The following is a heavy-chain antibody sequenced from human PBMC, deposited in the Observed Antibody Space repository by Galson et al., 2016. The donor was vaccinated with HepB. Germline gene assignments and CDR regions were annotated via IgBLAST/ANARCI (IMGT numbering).Heavy chain of an antibody. Sequence: SVKVSCKASGGTFSGYAINWVRQAPGQGLEWMGGINPIFRTPSYAQKFQGRVTTTADESTSTTSMELSSLRSDDTAVYYCARARLTIFGVISAYYYAMDVWGQGTTVTVSS. CDR2: INPIFRTP. V-gene: IGHV1-69*13. CDR3: ARARLTIFGVISAYYYAMDV. D-gene: IGHD3-3*01. CDR1: GGTFSGYA. J-gene: IGHJ6*02.